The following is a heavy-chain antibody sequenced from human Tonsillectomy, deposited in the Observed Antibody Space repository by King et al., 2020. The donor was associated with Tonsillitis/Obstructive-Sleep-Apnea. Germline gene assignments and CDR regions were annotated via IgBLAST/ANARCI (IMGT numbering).Heavy chain of an antibody. CDR2: IYPGDSDT. D-gene: IGHD3-22*01. Sequence: VQLVESGAEVKKPGESLKISCKGSGYSFTSYWIGWVRQMPGKGLEWMGFIYPGDSDTRYSRSFQGQVTISADKSISTAYLQWSSLKASDTAMYYCARKSLRGYDSSGYHLDYWGQGTLVTVSS. CDR3: ARKSLRGYDSSGYHLDY. CDR1: GYSFTSYW. J-gene: IGHJ4*02. V-gene: IGHV5-51*01.